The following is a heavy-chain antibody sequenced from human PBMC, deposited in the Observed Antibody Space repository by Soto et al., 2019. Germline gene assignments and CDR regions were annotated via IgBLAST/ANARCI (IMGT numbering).Heavy chain of an antibody. CDR3: ASPAEDCSRGSCYFDY. V-gene: IGHV3-30*03. Sequence: QVQLVESGGGVVQPGRSLRLSCAASGFTFSSDGMHWVRQAPGKGLEWGAVISYDGLNNYYPDSVKGRFTISRDHSKNTLYLQVNSLRAEDTAVHYGASPAEDCSRGSCYFDYWCEETLVTVSS. D-gene: IGHD2-15*01. CDR1: GFTFSSDG. J-gene: IGHJ4*02. CDR2: ISYDGLNN.